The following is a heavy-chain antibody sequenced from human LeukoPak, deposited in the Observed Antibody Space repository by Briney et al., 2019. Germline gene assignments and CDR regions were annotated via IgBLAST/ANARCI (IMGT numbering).Heavy chain of an antibody. J-gene: IGHJ4*02. CDR3: ARQYSSGWPLDY. V-gene: IGHV4-59*01. CDR2: IYYSGST. CDR1: GGSISSYY. D-gene: IGHD6-19*01. Sequence: SETLSLTCTGSGGSISSYYWSWIRQPPGKGLEWIGYIYYSGSTNYNPSLKSRVTISVDTSKNQFSLKLSSVTAADTAVYYCARQYSSGWPLDYWGQGTLVTVSS.